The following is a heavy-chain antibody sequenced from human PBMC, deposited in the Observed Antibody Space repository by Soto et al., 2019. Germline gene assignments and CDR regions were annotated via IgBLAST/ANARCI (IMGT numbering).Heavy chain of an antibody. CDR3: ARSGLYQLLYYYYGMDV. Sequence: SVKVSCKASGGTFSSYAISWVRQAPGQGLEWMGGIIPIFGTANYAQKFQGRVTITADESTSTAYMELSSQRSEDTAVYYCARSGLYQLLYYYYGMDVWGQGTTVTVSS. D-gene: IGHD2-2*01. J-gene: IGHJ6*02. CDR1: GGTFSSYA. CDR2: IIPIFGTA. V-gene: IGHV1-69*13.